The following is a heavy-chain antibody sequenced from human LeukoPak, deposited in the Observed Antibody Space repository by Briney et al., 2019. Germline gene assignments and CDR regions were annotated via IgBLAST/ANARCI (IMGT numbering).Heavy chain of an antibody. V-gene: IGHV4-30-2*01. D-gene: IGHD4-17*01. CDR3: ARVPHFGDYGWFDP. Sequence: NSSETLSLTCVVSGISISSGGYSWSWIRQPPGKGLEWIGCIYDSGSTYYDPSLKSRVTISLDRALNQFSLKLTSVTAADTAVYYCARVPHFGDYGWFDPWGQGTTVTVSS. CDR1: GISISSGGYS. J-gene: IGHJ5*01. CDR2: IYDSGST.